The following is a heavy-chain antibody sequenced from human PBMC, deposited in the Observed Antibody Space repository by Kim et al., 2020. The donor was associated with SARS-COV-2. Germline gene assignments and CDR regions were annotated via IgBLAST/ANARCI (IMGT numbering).Heavy chain of an antibody. V-gene: IGHV6-1*01. Sequence: YNDYAVSVKSRISIHPDTSKSQFSLQLNSVTPEDTAVYYCARESGGRLGYWGQGTLVTVSS. CDR2: YN. CDR3: ARESGGRLGY. J-gene: IGHJ4*02. D-gene: IGHD3-16*01.